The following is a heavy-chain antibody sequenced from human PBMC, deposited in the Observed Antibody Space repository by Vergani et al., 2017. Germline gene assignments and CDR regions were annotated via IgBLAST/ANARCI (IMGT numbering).Heavy chain of an antibody. D-gene: IGHD2-2*01. CDR1: GYTFTGYY. CDR3: GRGGDYCSSTSCYYDWFEP. Sequence: QVQLVPSGAEVKKPGASVKVSCKASGYTFTGYYLHWVRQAPGQGLEWMGWSNPNSGGTNYAQKFQGRVTMTRDTSISTAYMELSRLSSDDTAVYYWGRGGDYCSSTSCYYDWFEPWGQGTLVTVSS. CDR2: SNPNSGGT. V-gene: IGHV1-2*02. J-gene: IGHJ5*02.